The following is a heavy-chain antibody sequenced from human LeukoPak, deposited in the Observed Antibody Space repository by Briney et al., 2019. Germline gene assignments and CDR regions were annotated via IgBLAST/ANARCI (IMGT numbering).Heavy chain of an antibody. CDR2: ISSSSSYI. J-gene: IGHJ4*02. Sequence: GGSLRLSCAASGFTFSSYAMSWVRQAPGKGLEWVSSISSSSSYIYYADSVKGRFTISRDNAKNSLYLQMNSLRAEDTAVYYCARDPIYYYGSGSYYRTPLYYFDYWGQGTLVTVSS. V-gene: IGHV3-21*01. CDR1: GFTFSSYA. CDR3: ARDPIYYYGSGSYYRTPLYYFDY. D-gene: IGHD3-10*01.